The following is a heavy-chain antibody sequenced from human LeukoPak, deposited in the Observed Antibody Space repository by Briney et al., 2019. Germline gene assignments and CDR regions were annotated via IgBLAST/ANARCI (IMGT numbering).Heavy chain of an antibody. CDR1: GYTFTSYG. J-gene: IGHJ2*01. V-gene: IGHV1-69*05. CDR2: IIPIFGTA. D-gene: IGHD2-2*01. CDR3: ARSIVVPAAMNWYFDL. Sequence: ASVKVSCKASGYTFTSYGISWVRQAPGQGLEWMGGIIPIFGTANYAQKFQGRVTITTDESTSTAYMELSSLRSEDTAVYYCARSIVVPAAMNWYFDLWGCGTLVTVSS.